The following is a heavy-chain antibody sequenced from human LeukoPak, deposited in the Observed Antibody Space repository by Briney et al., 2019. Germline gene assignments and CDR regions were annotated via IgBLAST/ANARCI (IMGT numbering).Heavy chain of an antibody. Sequence: ASVKVSCKASGYTFTSYGISWVRQAPGQGLEWMGWISAYNGNTNYAQKLQGRVTMTEDTSTDTAYMELSSLRSEDTAVYYCATGTIKWELLDAFDIWGQGTMVTVSS. CDR2: ISAYNGNT. V-gene: IGHV1-18*01. CDR3: ATGTIKWELLDAFDI. CDR1: GYTFTSYG. J-gene: IGHJ3*02. D-gene: IGHD1-26*01.